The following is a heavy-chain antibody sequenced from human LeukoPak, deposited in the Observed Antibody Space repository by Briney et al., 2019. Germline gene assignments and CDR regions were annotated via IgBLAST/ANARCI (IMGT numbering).Heavy chain of an antibody. D-gene: IGHD3-10*01. J-gene: IGHJ4*02. CDR3: AKEEEGSGSYHVDY. CDR1: GFTSSSYA. V-gene: IGHV3-23*01. CDR2: IRDSGFT. Sequence: GGSLRLSCAASGFTSSSYAMSWVRQAPGKGLEWVSAIRDSGFTFYADSVKGRFTISRDNSKNTVFLQMNSVRAEDTAVYYCAKEEEGSGSYHVDYWGQGTLVTVSS.